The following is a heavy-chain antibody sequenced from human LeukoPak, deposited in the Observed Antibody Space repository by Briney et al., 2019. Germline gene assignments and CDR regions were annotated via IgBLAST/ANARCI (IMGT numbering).Heavy chain of an antibody. CDR3: AKEISGFDDILTGYYNLGPLWDY. Sequence: GGSLRLSCAASGFTFSSYGMSWVRQAPGKGLEWVSAISGSGGSTYYADSVKGRFTISRDNSKNTLYLQMNSLRAEDTAVYYCAKEISGFDDILTGYYNLGPLWDYWGQGTLVTVSS. CDR2: ISGSGGST. D-gene: IGHD3-9*01. V-gene: IGHV3-23*01. J-gene: IGHJ4*02. CDR1: GFTFSSYG.